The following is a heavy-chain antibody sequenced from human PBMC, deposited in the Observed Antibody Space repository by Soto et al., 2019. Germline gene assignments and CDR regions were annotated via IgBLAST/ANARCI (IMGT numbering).Heavy chain of an antibody. J-gene: IGHJ1*01. CDR3: VPVGSSGREYFQH. CDR1: GFTFSSYS. Sequence: AGGSLRLSCAASGFTFSSYSMNWVRQAPGKGLEWVSSISSSSSYIYYADSVKGRFTISRDNAKNSLYLQMNSLRAEDTAVYYCVPVGSSGREYFQHWGQGTLVTVSS. D-gene: IGHD6-19*01. CDR2: ISSSSSYI. V-gene: IGHV3-21*01.